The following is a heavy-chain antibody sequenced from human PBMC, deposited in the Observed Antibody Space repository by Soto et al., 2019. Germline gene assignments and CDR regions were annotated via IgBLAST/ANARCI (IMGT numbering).Heavy chain of an antibody. J-gene: IGHJ5*02. CDR3: ARQNYYATFDP. CDR2: IYYSGST. V-gene: IGHV4-30-4*02. D-gene: IGHD3-10*01. CDR1: CDSITSGESY. Sequence: SETLYLTSTVSCDSITSGESYWSWIRQPSGKGLEWIGYIYYSGSTYYNPSLKSRISISVDTSKNQFSLKLRSVTAADTAVYYCARQNYYATFDPWGQGTLVTVS.